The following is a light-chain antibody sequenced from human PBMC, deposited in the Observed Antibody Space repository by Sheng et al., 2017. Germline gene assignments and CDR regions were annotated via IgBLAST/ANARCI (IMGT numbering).Light chain of an antibody. CDR3: AAWDDSLNGHYV. Sequence: QSVLTQPPSASGTPGQRVTISCSGSSSNIGSNTVNWYQQLPGTAPKLLIYDNDQRPSGVPDRFSGSESGTSVSLAISGLQSEDEADYFCAAWDDSLNGHYVFGTGTKVTVL. CDR1: SSNIGSNT. CDR2: DND. J-gene: IGLJ1*01. V-gene: IGLV1-44*01.